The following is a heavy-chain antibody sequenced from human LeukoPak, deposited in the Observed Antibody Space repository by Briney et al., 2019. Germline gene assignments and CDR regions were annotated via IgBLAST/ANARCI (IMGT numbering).Heavy chain of an antibody. D-gene: IGHD1-26*01. CDR1: GGSISSYY. CDR2: IYYSGST. J-gene: IGHJ2*01. V-gene: IGHV4-59*01. CDR3: ARSFLGDWYFDL. Sequence: PSETLSLTCTVSGGSISSYYWSWIRQPPGMGLEWIGYIYYSGSTNYNPSLKNRVTISVDTSEDQFSLRLTSVTAADTAMYYCARSFLGDWYFDLWGRGTLVTVSS.